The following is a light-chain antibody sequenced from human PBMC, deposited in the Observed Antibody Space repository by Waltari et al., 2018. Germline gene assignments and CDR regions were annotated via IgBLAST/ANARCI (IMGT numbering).Light chain of an antibody. CDR1: SSDVGGYTY. CDR3: SSYTSSSTWV. V-gene: IGLV2-14*01. J-gene: IGLJ3*02. Sequence: QSALTQPASVSGSPGQSITIPCTGTSSDVGGYTYVSWYQQHPGKAPKLMIYDVSNRPSGVSNRFSGSKSDNTASLTISGLQAEDEADYYCSSYTSSSTWVFGRGTKLTVL. CDR2: DVS.